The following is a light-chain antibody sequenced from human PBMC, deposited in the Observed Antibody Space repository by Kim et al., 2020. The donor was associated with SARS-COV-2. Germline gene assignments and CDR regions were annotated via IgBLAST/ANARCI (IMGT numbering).Light chain of an antibody. CDR3: QQYDGTSPLT. V-gene: IGKV3-20*01. J-gene: IGKJ2*01. CDR1: QSVSSS. CDR2: GAS. Sequence: LSPGERATLSCRASQSVSSSLAWYQQRPGQAPRLLIYGASRRATGIPDRFSGSGSGTDFTLTISRLEPEDFAVYYCQQYDGTSPLTFGQGTKLEI.